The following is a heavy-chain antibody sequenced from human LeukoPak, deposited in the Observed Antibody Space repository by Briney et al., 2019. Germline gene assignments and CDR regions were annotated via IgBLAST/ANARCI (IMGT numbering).Heavy chain of an antibody. CDR2: INPSGGST. Sequence: ASVKVSCKVSGYTLTELSMHWVRQAPGKGLEWMGIINPSGGSTSYAQKFQGRVTMTRDTSTSTVYMELSSMRSEDTAVYYCARQLDGLRNAFDIWGQGTMVTVSS. CDR3: ARQLDGLRNAFDI. V-gene: IGHV1-46*01. CDR1: GYTLTELS. J-gene: IGHJ3*02. D-gene: IGHD3-3*01.